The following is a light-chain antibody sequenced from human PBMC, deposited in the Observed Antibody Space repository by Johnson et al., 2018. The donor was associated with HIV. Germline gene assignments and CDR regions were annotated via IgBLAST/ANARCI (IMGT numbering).Light chain of an antibody. CDR2: ANN. CDR1: SSNIGNNL. Sequence: QPVLTQPPSVSAPPGQKVTISCSGSSSNIGNNLASWYQQLPGTAPKLLIYANNKRPSGIPDRFSGSESGTSATLGITGLQTGDEADYYCGTWDSSLSAHYVFGTGTKVTVL. CDR3: GTWDSSLSAHYV. V-gene: IGLV1-51*02. J-gene: IGLJ1*01.